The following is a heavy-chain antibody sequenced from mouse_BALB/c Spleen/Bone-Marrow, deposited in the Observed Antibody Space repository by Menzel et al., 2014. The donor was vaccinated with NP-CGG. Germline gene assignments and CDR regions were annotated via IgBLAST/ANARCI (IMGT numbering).Heavy chain of an antibody. J-gene: IGHJ2*01. Sequence: VQLKQSGGGLVQPGGSRKLSCAASGFTFXSFGMHWVRQAPEKGLEWVAYISSGSSTIYYADTVKGRFTISRDNPKNTLFLQMTSLRSEDTAMYYCARSLLLRPDYWGQGTTLTVSS. CDR3: ARSLLLRPDY. CDR2: ISSGSSTI. CDR1: GFTFXSFG. D-gene: IGHD1-1*01. V-gene: IGHV5-17*02.